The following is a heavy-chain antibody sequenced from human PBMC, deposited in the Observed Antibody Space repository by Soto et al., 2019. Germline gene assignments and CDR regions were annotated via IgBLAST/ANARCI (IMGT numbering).Heavy chain of an antibody. J-gene: IGHJ4*02. Sequence: GASVKVSCKASGYTFTSYYMHWVRQAPGQGLEWMGTINPSGGSTVYAQKFQGRVTMTRDTSTSTVYMELSNLRSEHTAVYYCARVVDTAMSGFDYWGQGTLVTVSS. CDR2: INPSGGST. CDR1: GYTFTSYY. D-gene: IGHD5-18*01. CDR3: ARVVDTAMSGFDY. V-gene: IGHV1-46*01.